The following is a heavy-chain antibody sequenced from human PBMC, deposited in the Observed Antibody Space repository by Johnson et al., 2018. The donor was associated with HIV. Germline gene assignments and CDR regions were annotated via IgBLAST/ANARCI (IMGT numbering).Heavy chain of an antibody. Sequence: VLLVESGGRLVKPGGSLRLSCAASGFTFSGSAMHWVRQASGKGLERVGRIRSKANSYATAYAASVKGRFTISRDDSKNTLYLQMNSLRAEDTAVYYCARDLRRYSSSPGPFDIWGQGTMVTVSS. CDR1: GFTFSGSA. CDR2: IRSKANSYAT. V-gene: IGHV3-73*01. D-gene: IGHD6-6*01. J-gene: IGHJ3*02. CDR3: ARDLRRYSSSPGPFDI.